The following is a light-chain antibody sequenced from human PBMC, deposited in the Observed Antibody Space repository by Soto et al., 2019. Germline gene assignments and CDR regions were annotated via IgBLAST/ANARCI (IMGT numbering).Light chain of an antibody. CDR2: GAS. V-gene: IGKV1D-12*01. Sequence: DIQMTQSPSSVSASIGDRATITCRASQDISSLLAWYQQKPGKAHKLVIYGASTLQSGVQSRFSGSGSGTDFTLTIRSLQPEDFATYFCQQADSFPLTFGGGTKVDIK. CDR3: QQADSFPLT. CDR1: QDISSL. J-gene: IGKJ4*01.